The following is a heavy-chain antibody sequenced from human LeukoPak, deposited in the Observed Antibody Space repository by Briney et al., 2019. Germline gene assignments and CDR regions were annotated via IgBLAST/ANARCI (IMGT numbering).Heavy chain of an antibody. J-gene: IGHJ6*04. D-gene: IGHD3-10*02. CDR1: RFTFDDYA. Sequence: GGSLRLSCAASRFTFDDYAMHWVRQAPGKGLEWVSSISCNSGRIGYADSVKGRFTISRDNAKNSLYLQMNSLRAEDTAVYYCAELGITMIGGVWGKGTTVTISS. CDR3: AELGITMIGGV. CDR2: ISCNSGRI. V-gene: IGHV3-9*01.